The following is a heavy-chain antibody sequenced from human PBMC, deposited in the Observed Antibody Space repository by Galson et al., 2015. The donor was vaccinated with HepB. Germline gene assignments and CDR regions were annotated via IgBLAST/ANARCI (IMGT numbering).Heavy chain of an antibody. D-gene: IGHD4-23*01. CDR1: GFTFSSYS. Sequence: SLRLSCAASGFTFSSYSMNWVRQAPGKGLEWVSYISSSSSTIYYADSVKGRFTISRDNAKNSLYLQMNSLRDEDTAVYYCARQGDYGGNSYYYYGMDVWGQGTTVTVSS. CDR3: ARQGDYGGNSYYYYGMDV. V-gene: IGHV3-48*02. CDR2: ISSSSSTI. J-gene: IGHJ6*02.